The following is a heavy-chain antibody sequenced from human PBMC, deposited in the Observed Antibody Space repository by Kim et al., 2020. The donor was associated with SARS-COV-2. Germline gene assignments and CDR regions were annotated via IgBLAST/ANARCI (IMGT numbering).Heavy chain of an antibody. CDR1: GFTFSTYG. D-gene: IGHD6-6*01. V-gene: IGHV3-30*03. CDR2: ISYDGSKK. Sequence: GGSLRLSCAASGFTFSTYGMHWVRQAPGKGLEWVAIISYDGSKKYYSDSVKGRFTISRDNSKNTVYLQMNSLRAGDTAVYYCVGGGTSSTDYWGQGTLVT. CDR3: VGGGTSSTDY. J-gene: IGHJ4*02.